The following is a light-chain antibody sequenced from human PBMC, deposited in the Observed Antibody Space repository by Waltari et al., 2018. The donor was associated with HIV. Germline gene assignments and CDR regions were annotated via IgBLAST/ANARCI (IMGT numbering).Light chain of an antibody. J-gene: IGLJ1*01. CDR2: ENN. CDR3: GTWDTSLTSGYV. Sequence: QSVLTQPPSVSAAPGQTVTISCSGSSSNIGDNYVSWSQHLPGTAPKLLIYENNQRPSVIPDRFSGSKSATSATLDITGLQTGDEADYYCGTWDTSLTSGYVFGTGTKVTVL. V-gene: IGLV1-51*02. CDR1: SSNIGDNY.